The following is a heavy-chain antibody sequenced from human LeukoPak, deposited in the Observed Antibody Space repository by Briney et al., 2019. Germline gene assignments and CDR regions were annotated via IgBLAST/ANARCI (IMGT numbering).Heavy chain of an antibody. CDR3: ARDGYGGNDGGY. J-gene: IGHJ4*02. D-gene: IGHD4-23*01. V-gene: IGHV4-34*01. Sequence: SETLSLTCAVYGGSFSGYYWSWIRQPPGKRLEWIGEINHSGSTNYNPSLKSRVTISVDTSKNQFSLKLSSVTAADTAVYYCARDGYGGNDGGYWGQGTLVTVSS. CDR1: GGSFSGYY. CDR2: INHSGST.